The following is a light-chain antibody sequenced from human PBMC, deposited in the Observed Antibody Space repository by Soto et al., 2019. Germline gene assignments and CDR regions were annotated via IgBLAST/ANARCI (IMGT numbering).Light chain of an antibody. CDR2: GAS. Sequence: EVVVTQSPATLSVSPGERATLSCRASRRISRNLAWYQQKPGQAPRLLIYGASTRATGIPARFSGSGSETEFTLTISNLQSEDFAVYYCPQYNNWPPCTFGQGTKVEIK. CDR3: PQYNNWPPCT. V-gene: IGKV3-15*01. J-gene: IGKJ1*01. CDR1: RRISRN.